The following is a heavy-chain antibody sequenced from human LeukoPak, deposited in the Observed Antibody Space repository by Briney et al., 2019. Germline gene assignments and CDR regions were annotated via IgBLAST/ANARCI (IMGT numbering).Heavy chain of an antibody. D-gene: IGHD1-1*01. J-gene: IGHJ6*02. Sequence: GGSLRLSCAASGFTFSSYAMHWVRQAPGKGLEWVAVISYDGSNEYYADSVKGRFTISRDNSKNTLYLQMNSLRAEDTAVYYCARDQKATGTTSYGMDVWGQGTTVTVSS. V-gene: IGHV3-30*04. CDR2: ISYDGSNE. CDR3: ARDQKATGTTSYGMDV. CDR1: GFTFSSYA.